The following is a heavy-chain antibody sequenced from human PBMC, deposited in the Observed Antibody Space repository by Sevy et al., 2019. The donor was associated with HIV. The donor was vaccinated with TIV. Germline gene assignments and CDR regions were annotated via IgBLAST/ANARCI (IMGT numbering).Heavy chain of an antibody. Sequence: GGSLRLSCAASGFTFSGFGMHWVRQAPGKGLEWVAVIWYDESNEYYGDSVKGRFTISRDNSKNTVYLQMNSLRVEDTALYYCAKDSSPYSNRFDYWGRGTLVTVSS. D-gene: IGHD4-4*01. CDR3: AKDSSPYSNRFDY. J-gene: IGHJ4*02. V-gene: IGHV3-33*06. CDR1: GFTFSGFG. CDR2: IWYDESNE.